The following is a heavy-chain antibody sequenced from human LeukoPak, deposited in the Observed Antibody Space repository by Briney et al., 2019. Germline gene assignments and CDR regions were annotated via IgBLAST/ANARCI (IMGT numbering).Heavy chain of an antibody. Sequence: GGSLRPSCAASAFTFRSYAMIWVRQAPGKGLEWVSTVSASGGSTYYADSVKGRFTISRDNSNNTLSPQINSLRPEDTAVYYCAKGAASRGYTYMANWGQGTLVTVSS. CDR3: AKGAASRGYTYMAN. CDR2: VSASGGST. D-gene: IGHD5-18*01. V-gene: IGHV3-23*01. CDR1: AFTFRSYA. J-gene: IGHJ4*02.